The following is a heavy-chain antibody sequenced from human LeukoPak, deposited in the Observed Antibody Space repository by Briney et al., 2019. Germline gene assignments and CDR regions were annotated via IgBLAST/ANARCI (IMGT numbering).Heavy chain of an antibody. CDR1: GGSISSGGYY. D-gene: IGHD1-1*01. CDR2: IYYSGST. J-gene: IGHJ5*02. Sequence: PSETLSLTCTVSGGSISSGGYYWGWIRQHPGTGLEWIGYIYYSGSTYYNPSLKSRVTISVDTSKNQFSLKLSSVTAADTAVYYCARGWDTAGTGWFDPWGQGTLVSVSS. V-gene: IGHV4-31*03. CDR3: ARGWDTAGTGWFDP.